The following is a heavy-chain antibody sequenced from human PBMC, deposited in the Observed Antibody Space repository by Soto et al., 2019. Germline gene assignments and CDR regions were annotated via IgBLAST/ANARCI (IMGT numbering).Heavy chain of an antibody. J-gene: IGHJ5*02. CDR1: GFSIISGYY. CDR3: ARGNPITGTTRFDP. D-gene: IGHD1-7*01. Sequence: SETLSLTCAVSGFSIISGYYLVLIRHPPGKGLEWIGSICHSGGTNYNPSLKSRVTISLDMSKSQFSLKLSSVTAADTAVYYCARGNPITGTTRFDPWGQGTLVTVSS. CDR2: ICHSGGT. V-gene: IGHV4-38-2*01.